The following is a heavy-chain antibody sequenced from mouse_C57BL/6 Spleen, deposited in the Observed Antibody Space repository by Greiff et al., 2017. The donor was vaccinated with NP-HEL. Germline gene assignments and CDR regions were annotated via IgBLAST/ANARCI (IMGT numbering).Heavy chain of an antibody. D-gene: IGHD1-1*01. CDR3: ARFHYYGSSYIYAMDY. J-gene: IGHJ4*01. Sequence: VHVKQSGPELVKPGASVKISCKASGYSFTDYNMNWVKQSNGKSLEWIGVINPNYGTTSYNQKFKGKATLTVDQSSSTAYMQLNSLTSEDSAVYYCARFHYYGSSYIYAMDYWGQGTSVTVSS. CDR1: GYSFTDYN. CDR2: INPNYGTT. V-gene: IGHV1-39*01.